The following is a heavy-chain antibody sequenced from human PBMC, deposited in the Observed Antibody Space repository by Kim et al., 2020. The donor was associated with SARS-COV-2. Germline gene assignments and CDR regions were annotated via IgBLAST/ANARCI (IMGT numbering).Heavy chain of an antibody. CDR2: IYYSGST. CDR1: GGSISSYY. Sequence: SETLSLTCTVSGGSISSYYWSWIRQPPGKGLEWIGYIYYSGSTNYNPSLKRRVTISVDTSKNQFSLKLSSVTAADTAVYYCARDKSSSWDEDYYYGMDVWGQGTTVTVSS. J-gene: IGHJ6*02. V-gene: IGHV4-59*01. D-gene: IGHD6-13*01. CDR3: ARDKSSSWDEDYYYGMDV.